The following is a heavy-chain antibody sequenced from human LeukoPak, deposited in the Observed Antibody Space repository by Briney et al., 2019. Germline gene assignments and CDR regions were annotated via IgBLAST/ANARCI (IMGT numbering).Heavy chain of an antibody. J-gene: IGHJ4*02. D-gene: IGHD1-26*01. Sequence: PSETLSLTCTVSGVSISSYYWSWIRQPPGKGLEWIAYIYYSGSTNYNPSLKSRVTISVDTSKNQFSLKLSSVTAADTAVYYCARRSAGATHFDYWGQGTLVTVSS. CDR2: IYYSGST. CDR3: ARRSAGATHFDY. CDR1: GVSISSYY. V-gene: IGHV4-59*08.